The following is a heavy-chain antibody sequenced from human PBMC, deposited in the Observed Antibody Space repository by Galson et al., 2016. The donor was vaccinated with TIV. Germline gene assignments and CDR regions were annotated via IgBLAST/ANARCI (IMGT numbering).Heavy chain of an antibody. D-gene: IGHD3-16*01. CDR2: IGPDGNDK. CDR3: ARLGLNWFDP. V-gene: IGHV3-30*02. CDR1: GFTFSRHG. Sequence: SLRLSCAASGFTFSRHGIHWVRHTPGTGPEWVTFIGPDGNDKSYGDSVKGRFTISRDNSMSRIYLQMNDLRLEDTAIYYCARLGLNWFDPWGQGTQVTVSS. J-gene: IGHJ5*02.